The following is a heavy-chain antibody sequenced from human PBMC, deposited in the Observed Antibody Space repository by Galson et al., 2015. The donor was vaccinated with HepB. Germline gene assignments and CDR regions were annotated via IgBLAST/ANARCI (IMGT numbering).Heavy chain of an antibody. CDR1: GGTFSSYA. D-gene: IGHD2-2*01. CDR2: IIPIFGTA. Sequence: SVKVSCKASGGTFSSYAISWVRQAPGQGLEWMGGIIPIFGTANYAQKFQGRVTITADESTSTAYMELSSLRSEDTAVYYCAANYCSSTSCYRPTAYYYYYYGMDVWGQGTTVTVSS. CDR3: AANYCSSTSCYRPTAYYYYYYGMDV. V-gene: IGHV1-69*13. J-gene: IGHJ6*02.